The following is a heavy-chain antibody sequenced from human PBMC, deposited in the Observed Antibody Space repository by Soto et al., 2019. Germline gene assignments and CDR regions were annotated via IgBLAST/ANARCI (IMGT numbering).Heavy chain of an antibody. Sequence: QVQLVESGGGVVQPGRSLRLSCAASGFTFSSYGMHWVRQAPGKGLEWVAVISYDGSNKYYADSVKGRFTISRDNSKNTLYLQMNSLRAEDTAVYYCAKDRVFGVILGFGPQYWGQGTLVTVSS. D-gene: IGHD3-3*01. V-gene: IGHV3-30*18. CDR3: AKDRVFGVILGFGPQY. J-gene: IGHJ4*02. CDR1: GFTFSSYG. CDR2: ISYDGSNK.